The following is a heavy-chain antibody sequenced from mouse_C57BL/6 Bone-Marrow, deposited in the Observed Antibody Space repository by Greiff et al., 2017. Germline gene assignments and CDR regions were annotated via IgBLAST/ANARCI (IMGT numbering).Heavy chain of an antibody. CDR3: TFCDYDEGSWFAD. Sequence: VQLQQSGAELVRPGASVKLSCTASGFNIKDDYMHWVKQRPEQGLEWIGWIDPENGDTEYASKFQGKATITADTSSNSAYLQLSSLTSEDTAVYYCTFCDYDEGSWFADWGKGPLVTVAA. V-gene: IGHV14-4*01. D-gene: IGHD2-4*01. J-gene: IGHJ3*01. CDR1: GFNIKDDY. CDR2: IDPENGDT.